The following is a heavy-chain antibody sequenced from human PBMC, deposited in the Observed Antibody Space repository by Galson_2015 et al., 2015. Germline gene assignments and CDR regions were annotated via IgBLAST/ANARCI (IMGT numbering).Heavy chain of an antibody. J-gene: IGHJ4*02. CDR1: GYTFTNYG. D-gene: IGHD3-22*01. V-gene: IGHV1-18*01. CDR2: ISAYNGKT. Sequence: QSGAEVKKPGASVPVSCKASGYTFTNYGFSWVRQAPGQGLEWMGWISAYNGKTNYAQKLQGRVTMTTDTSTTTAYMELRSLRSGDTAVYYCARVPPNYYDSSGYYIFDYWGQGTLVTVSS. CDR3: ARVPPNYYDSSGYYIFDY.